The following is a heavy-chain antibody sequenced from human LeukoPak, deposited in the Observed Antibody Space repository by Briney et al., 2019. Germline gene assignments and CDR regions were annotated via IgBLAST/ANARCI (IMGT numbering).Heavy chain of an antibody. CDR1: GYSFTSYD. CDR3: ATEVTMSVGGWYSLPTTFDY. J-gene: IGHJ4*02. D-gene: IGHD6-19*01. Sequence: EASVKVSCKASGYSFTSYDINWVRQATGQGLEWMGWMNPNSGNTGYAQKFQGRVTMTRNTSISTAYMELSSLRSEDTAVYYCATEVTMSVGGWYSLPTTFDYWGQGTLVTVSS. CDR2: MNPNSGNT. V-gene: IGHV1-8*01.